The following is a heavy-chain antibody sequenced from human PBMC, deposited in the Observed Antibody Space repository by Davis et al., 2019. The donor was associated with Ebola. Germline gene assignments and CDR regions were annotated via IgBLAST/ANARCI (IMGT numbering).Heavy chain of an antibody. D-gene: IGHD6-19*01. V-gene: IGHV4-59*08. Sequence: SETLSLTCTVSGGSMSPYYWSWIRQPPGKGLEFIAYIYYSGSTNYNPSLRSRATISVDTSKSQFSLRLSSVTAADTAIYYCARLGNAVAAFTYHHFDLWGRGTLVTVSS. CDR3: ARLGNAVAAFTYHHFDL. CDR2: IYYSGST. J-gene: IGHJ2*01. CDR1: GGSMSPYY.